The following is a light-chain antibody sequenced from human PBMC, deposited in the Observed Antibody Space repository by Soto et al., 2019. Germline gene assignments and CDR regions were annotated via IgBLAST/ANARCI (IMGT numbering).Light chain of an antibody. CDR3: QSYDSSLSAVV. J-gene: IGLJ2*01. CDR1: SSNIGAGYV. CDR2: QNN. V-gene: IGLV1-40*01. Sequence: QSVLTQPPSVSGAPGQRVSISCTGSSSNIGAGYVVHWYEHLPGTAPKLLIYQNNNRPSGVPDRFSCSKSGTSASLAITGLQAEDEADYYCQSYDSSLSAVVFGGGTKVTVL.